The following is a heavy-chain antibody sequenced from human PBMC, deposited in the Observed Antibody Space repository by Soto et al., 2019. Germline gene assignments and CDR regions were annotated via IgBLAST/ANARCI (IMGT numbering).Heavy chain of an antibody. CDR2: INAGKGNT. CDR1: GYSFTSYA. Sequence: QVQLVQSGAEVKKPGASVKVSCKASGYSFTSYALHWVRLAPGQRLEWMGWINAGKGNTKYSQKLEGRVTITRDTSASTAYMELSGLRSEDTAVYYCAREGERISIFGVGKYGFDPWGQGTLVTVSS. J-gene: IGHJ5*02. D-gene: IGHD3-3*01. CDR3: AREGERISIFGVGKYGFDP. V-gene: IGHV1-3*01.